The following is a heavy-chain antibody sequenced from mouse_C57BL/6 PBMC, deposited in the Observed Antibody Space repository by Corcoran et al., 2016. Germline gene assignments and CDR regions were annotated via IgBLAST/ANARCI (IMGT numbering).Heavy chain of an antibody. CDR2: INPYNGGT. V-gene: IGHV1-19*01. J-gene: IGHJ2*01. CDR3: ARNYDRDYFDY. CDR1: GYTFTDYY. Sequence: EVQLQQSGPVLVKPGASVKMSCKASGYTFTDYYMNWVKQSHGKSLEWIGVINPYNGGTSYNQKFKGKATLTVDKSSSTAYMELNSLTSEDSAVYYCARNYDRDYFDYWGQGTTLTVSS. D-gene: IGHD2-4*01.